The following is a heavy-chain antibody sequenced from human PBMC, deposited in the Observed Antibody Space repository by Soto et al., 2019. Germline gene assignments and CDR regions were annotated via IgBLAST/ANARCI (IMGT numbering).Heavy chain of an antibody. D-gene: IGHD2-2*01. J-gene: IGHJ4*02. V-gene: IGHV3-23*01. CDR3: AREDSIIIPAVSDF. Sequence: GGSLRLSCEASGFTFSNYAMSWVRQAPGKGLEWVSAISGYTYYSDSVKGRFTISRDNAKNSVSLQMNTLRAEDTAVYYCAREDSIIIPAVSDFWGQGTLVTVSS. CDR2: ISGYT. CDR1: GFTFSNYA.